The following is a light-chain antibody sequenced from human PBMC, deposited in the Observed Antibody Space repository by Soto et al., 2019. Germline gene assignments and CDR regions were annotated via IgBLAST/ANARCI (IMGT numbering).Light chain of an antibody. CDR2: AAS. V-gene: IGKV1-39*01. CDR1: QSISSY. CDR3: QQSYSTPWT. J-gene: IGKJ1*01. Sequence: DIQMTQSPSSLSATVRESVTLPCRASQSISSYLNWYQQKPGKAPKLLIYAASSLQSGVPSRSSGSGSGTDFTLTISSLQPEDFATYYCQQSYSTPWTFGQGTKVDIK.